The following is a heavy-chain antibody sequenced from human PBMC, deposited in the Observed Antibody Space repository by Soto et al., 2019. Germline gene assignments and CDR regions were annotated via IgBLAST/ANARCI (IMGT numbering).Heavy chain of an antibody. D-gene: IGHD3-3*01. CDR1: GGSISSGGYY. CDR3: ASSYYDFWSGYSNPPGMDV. CDR2: IYYSGST. Sequence: SETLSLTCTVSGGSISSGGYYWSWIRQHPGKGLEWIGYIYYSGSTYYNPSLKSRVTISVDTSKNQFSLKLSSVTAADTAVYYCASSYYDFWSGYSNPPGMDVWGQGTTVTVSS. J-gene: IGHJ6*02. V-gene: IGHV4-31*03.